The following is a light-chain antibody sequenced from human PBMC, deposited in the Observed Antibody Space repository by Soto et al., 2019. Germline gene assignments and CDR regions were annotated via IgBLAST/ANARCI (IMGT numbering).Light chain of an antibody. CDR2: DAS. CDR3: QQNNSYST. V-gene: IGKV1-5*01. Sequence: DLQITQSPSALSASLADRATTTFRASQSISTRLAWYQQKPGKAPKLLIYDASSLESGVPSRFSGSASATDFTLTISSLHADDFATYYCQQNNSYSTFGQGTKVDIK. J-gene: IGKJ1*01. CDR1: QSISTR.